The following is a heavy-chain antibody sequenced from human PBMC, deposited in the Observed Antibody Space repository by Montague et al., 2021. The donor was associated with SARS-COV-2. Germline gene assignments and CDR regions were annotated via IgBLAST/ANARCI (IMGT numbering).Heavy chain of an antibody. J-gene: IGHJ4*02. CDR3: ARERWAVGVSFDY. CDR2: TYYRSRWSN. D-gene: IGHD1-26*01. CDR1: GDSVSSNSAT. Sequence: CAISGDSVSSNSATWHWIRQSPSRGLEWLGRTYYRSRWSNDHAVSVRSRIIINPDTFTNQFSLQLSSVTPEDTAVYFCARERWAVGVSFDYWGQGTLVTVSS. V-gene: IGHV6-1*01.